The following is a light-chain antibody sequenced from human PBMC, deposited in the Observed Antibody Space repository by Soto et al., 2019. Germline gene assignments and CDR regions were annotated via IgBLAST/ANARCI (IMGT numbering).Light chain of an antibody. CDR3: MQALQTPLT. CDR1: QSLQHSNGYNY. CDR2: LGS. Sequence: DIVMTQSPVSLPVTPGEPASISCRSSQSLQHSNGYNYLDWYLQKPGQSPQVLINLGSTRASGVPDRFSGIGSGTYFTLKISRVEAEDVGIYYCMQALQTPLTFGGGTKVEIK. V-gene: IGKV2-28*01. J-gene: IGKJ4*01.